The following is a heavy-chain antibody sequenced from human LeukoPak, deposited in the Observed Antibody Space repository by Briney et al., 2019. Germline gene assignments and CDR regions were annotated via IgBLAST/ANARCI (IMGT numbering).Heavy chain of an antibody. V-gene: IGHV1-18*01. D-gene: IGHD3-10*01. CDR2: ISAYNGNT. CDR1: GYTFTSYG. CDR3: ARDFGITMVRGATPHYGMDV. Sequence: GASVKVSCKASGYTFTSYGISWVRQAPGQGLEWMGWISAYNGNTNYAQKFQGRVTITADESTSTAYMELSSLRSEDTAVYYCARDFGITMVRGATPHYGMDVWGQGTTVTVSS. J-gene: IGHJ6*02.